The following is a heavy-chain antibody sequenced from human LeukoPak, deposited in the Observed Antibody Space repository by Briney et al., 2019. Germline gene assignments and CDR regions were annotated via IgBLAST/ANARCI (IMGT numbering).Heavy chain of an antibody. Sequence: GGSLRLSCAAAGFTFSSYAMSWVRQAPGKGLEWVSAISGSGGSTYYADSVKGRFTISRDNSKNTLYLQMNSLRAEDTAVYYCARDLRIVVVITGTDFGYWGQGTLVTVSS. CDR3: ARDLRIVVVITGTDFGY. J-gene: IGHJ4*02. CDR2: ISGSGGST. D-gene: IGHD3-22*01. CDR1: GFTFSSYA. V-gene: IGHV3-23*01.